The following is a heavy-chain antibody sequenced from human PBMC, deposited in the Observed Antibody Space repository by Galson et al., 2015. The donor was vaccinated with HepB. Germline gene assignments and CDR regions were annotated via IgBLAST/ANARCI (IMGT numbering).Heavy chain of an antibody. D-gene: IGHD4/OR15-4a*01. V-gene: IGHV3-30*04. CDR1: GFTFTSYT. J-gene: IGHJ2*01. CDR2: ISYHGTEQ. CDR3: ARDTLRCGCGGAVDL. Sequence: SLRLSCAASGFTFTSYTFHWVRQAPGKGLEWVALISYHGTEQYYGDSVKGRFTISRDSSKNTMLLQMNSLRPEDTAVYYCARDTLRCGCGGAVDLWGRGTLVTV.